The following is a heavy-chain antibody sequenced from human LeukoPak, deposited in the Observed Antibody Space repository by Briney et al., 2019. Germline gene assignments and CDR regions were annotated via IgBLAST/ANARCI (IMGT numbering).Heavy chain of an antibody. CDR3: ARGYYDTRGSAFDI. Sequence: VTSVKFSCKACGYTFSSYYMHWVRQAPGQGLEWMGIINPSGGGTSYAQKFQGRVTMTGDTSTSTVYMDLSSLRSEDTAMYYCARGYYDTRGSAFDIWGQGTMVTVSS. J-gene: IGHJ3*02. V-gene: IGHV1-46*01. CDR1: GYTFSSYY. D-gene: IGHD3-22*01. CDR2: INPSGGGT.